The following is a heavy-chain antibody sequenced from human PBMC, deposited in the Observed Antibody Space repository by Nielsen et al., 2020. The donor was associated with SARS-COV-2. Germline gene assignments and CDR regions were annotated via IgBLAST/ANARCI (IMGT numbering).Heavy chain of an antibody. CDR2: INGGDGNT. V-gene: IGHV1-3*01. CDR3: ASRIVAAFDF. J-gene: IGHJ4*02. CDR1: GYTFSHSS. Sequence: ASVKVSCTASGYTFSHSSLHWVRQAPGHGLQWMGWINGGDGNTTYSQEFQGRLTITRDTSASTVYMALSSLRSEDTAIYYCASRIVAAFDFWGQGTLLAVSS. D-gene: IGHD1-26*01.